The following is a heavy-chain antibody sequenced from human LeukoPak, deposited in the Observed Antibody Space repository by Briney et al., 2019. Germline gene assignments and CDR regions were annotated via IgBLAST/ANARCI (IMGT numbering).Heavy chain of an antibody. V-gene: IGHV1-69*05. Sequence: SVKVSCTASGGTFSSYAISWVRQAPGQGLEWMGGIIPIFGTANYAQKFQGRVTITTDESTSTAYMELSSLRSEDTAVYYCAIGVTMIVVVIPPLDYWGQGTLVTVSS. CDR3: AIGVTMIVVVIPPLDY. CDR1: GGTFSSYA. CDR2: IIPIFGTA. D-gene: IGHD3-22*01. J-gene: IGHJ4*02.